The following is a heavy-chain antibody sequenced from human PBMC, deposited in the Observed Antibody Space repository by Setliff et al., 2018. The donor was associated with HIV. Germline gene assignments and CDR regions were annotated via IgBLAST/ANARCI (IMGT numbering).Heavy chain of an antibody. CDR3: ARVVVRGVTFIAEYFQH. J-gene: IGHJ1*01. V-gene: IGHV1-69*05. CDR2: IIPIFGTT. CDR1: GGTFSSYA. D-gene: IGHD3-10*01. Sequence: SVKVSCKASGGTFSSYAISWVRQAPGQGLEWMGGIIPIFGTTNYAQKFQGRVTMTTDTSTSTAYMELRSLRSDDTAVYYCARVVVRGVTFIAEYFQHWGQGTLVTVSS.